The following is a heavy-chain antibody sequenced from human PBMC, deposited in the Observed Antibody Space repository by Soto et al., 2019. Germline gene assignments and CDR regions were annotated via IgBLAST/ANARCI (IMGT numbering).Heavy chain of an antibody. J-gene: IGHJ3*02. V-gene: IGHV4-59*01. Sequence: QVQLQESGPGLVKPLETVSLTCTVSGGSLIDDYWNWLRQPPGKGLEWIGYVYYSVSTNYNPSLKSRVTISVDRSKNQFSLKLSSVTAADTAVYYCARGNDWKSSTFDIWGHGTMVSVSS. D-gene: IGHD2-21*01. CDR3: ARGNDWKSSTFDI. CDR1: GGSLIDDY. CDR2: VYYSVST.